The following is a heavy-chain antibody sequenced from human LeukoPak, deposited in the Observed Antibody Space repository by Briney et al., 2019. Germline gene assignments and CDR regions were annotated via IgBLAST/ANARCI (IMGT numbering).Heavy chain of an antibody. CDR1: GYTFTGYY. V-gene: IGHV1-2*02. CDR3: ARGRIAVARNPFDY. CDR2: NNPNSGGT. Sequence: ASVKVSCKASGYTFTGYYMHWVRQAPGQGLEWMGWNNPNSGGTNYAQKFQGRVTMTRDTSISTAYMELSRLRSDDTAVYYCARGRIAVARNPFDYWGQGTLVTVSS. J-gene: IGHJ4*02. D-gene: IGHD6-19*01.